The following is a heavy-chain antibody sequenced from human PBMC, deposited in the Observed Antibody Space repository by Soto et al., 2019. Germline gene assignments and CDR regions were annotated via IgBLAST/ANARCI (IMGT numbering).Heavy chain of an antibody. J-gene: IGHJ3*02. Sequence: QVQQVQSGAEVKKPGASVKVSCRASGYTFTSYGISWVRQAPGHGPEWMGRISTYNGNTNYVQKLQGRVTMTTDTSSNTAYLELRSMRYDDTAVYYCARDPGYSTTWHQAFDIWGQGTMVTVSS. CDR3: ARDPGYSTTWHQAFDI. D-gene: IGHD6-13*01. CDR2: ISTYNGNT. V-gene: IGHV1-18*01. CDR1: GYTFTSYG.